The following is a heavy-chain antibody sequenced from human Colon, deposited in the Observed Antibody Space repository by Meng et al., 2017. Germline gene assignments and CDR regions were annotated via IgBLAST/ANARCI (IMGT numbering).Heavy chain of an antibody. V-gene: IGHV3-23*01. D-gene: IGHD4-23*01. CDR2: TSGSGGST. J-gene: IGHJ4*01. CDR1: GFSFSIYA. CDR3: AKVHYGDNTPLDY. Sequence: GGSLSLSCAASGFSFSIYAMSWVRQAPGKGREWVSATSGSGGSTYYADSVKGRFTISRDNSKNTLYLQMNSLRAERTAVYYCAKVHYGDNTPLDYWGQGTPVTVSS.